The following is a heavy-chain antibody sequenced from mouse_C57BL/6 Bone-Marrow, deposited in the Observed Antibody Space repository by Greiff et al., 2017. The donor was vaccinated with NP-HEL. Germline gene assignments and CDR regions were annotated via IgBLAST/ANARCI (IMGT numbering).Heavy chain of an antibody. D-gene: IGHD1-1*01. CDR1: GYTFTDYN. CDR2: INPNNGGT. CDR3: ARFYYGRRDFDY. J-gene: IGHJ2*01. Sequence: VQLQQSGPELVKPGASVKMSCKASGYTFTDYNMHWVKQSHGKSLEWIGYINPNNGGTSYNQKFKGKATLTVNKSSSTAYMELRSLTSEDSAVYYCARFYYGRRDFDYWGQGTTLTVSS. V-gene: IGHV1-22*01.